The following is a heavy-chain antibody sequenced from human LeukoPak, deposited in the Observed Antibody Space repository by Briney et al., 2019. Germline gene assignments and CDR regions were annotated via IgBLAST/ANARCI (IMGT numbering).Heavy chain of an antibody. J-gene: IGHJ6*02. CDR1: GFTFSSYS. V-gene: IGHV3-21*01. D-gene: IGHD5-18*01. Sequence: GSLRLSCAASGFTFSSYSMNWVRQAPGKGLEWVSSISSSSSYIYYADSVKGRFTISRDNAKNSLYLQMNSLRAEDTAVYYCARALRRSVDTAMAKPYYGMDVWGQGTTVTVSS. CDR2: ISSSSSYI. CDR3: ARALRRSVDTAMAKPYYGMDV.